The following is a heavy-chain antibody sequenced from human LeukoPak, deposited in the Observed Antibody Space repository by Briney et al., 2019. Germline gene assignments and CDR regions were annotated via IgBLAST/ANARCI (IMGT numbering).Heavy chain of an antibody. CDR1: GYGFTSYW. V-gene: IGHV5-51*01. D-gene: IGHD6-19*01. CDR2: IYPGDADT. J-gene: IGHJ4*02. CDR3: ATFSSGRTFDY. Sequence: GESLKISCKGSGYGFTSYWIGWVRQMPGKGLEWMGIIYPGDADTRYSPSFQGQVTISADKSISTTYLQWSSLKASDTAMYYCATFSSGRTFDYWGQGTLVTVSS.